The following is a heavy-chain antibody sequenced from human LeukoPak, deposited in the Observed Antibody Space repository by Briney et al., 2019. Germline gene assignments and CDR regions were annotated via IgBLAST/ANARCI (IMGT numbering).Heavy chain of an antibody. CDR3: ARSRSESSTLYYYYYYMDV. CDR1: VDSLSSGTYY. Sequence: PSGTLSLTCTVSVDSLSSGTYYWSWIRQPAGRGLAGIGRIYTIGSTNYNPSLKSRVTISVDTSKNQFSLKLSPVTAADTAVYYCARSRSESSTLYYYYYYMDVWGKGATVTVSS. D-gene: IGHD1-26*01. CDR2: IYTIGST. V-gene: IGHV4-61*02. J-gene: IGHJ6*03.